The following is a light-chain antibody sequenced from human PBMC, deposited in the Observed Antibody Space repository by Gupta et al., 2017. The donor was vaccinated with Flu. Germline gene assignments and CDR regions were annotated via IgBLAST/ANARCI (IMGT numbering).Light chain of an antibody. Sequence: DIQMTQSPSTLSASVGDRVTITCRASQNINTWLAWYQQKPGKAPKLLIYKASTLESGAPSRFSASGSGTKFTLTISSVQPDDFAIYYCQQYSSYFRTFGQGTKVDFK. J-gene: IGKJ1*01. CDR1: QNINTW. CDR2: KAS. CDR3: QQYSSYFRT. V-gene: IGKV1-5*03.